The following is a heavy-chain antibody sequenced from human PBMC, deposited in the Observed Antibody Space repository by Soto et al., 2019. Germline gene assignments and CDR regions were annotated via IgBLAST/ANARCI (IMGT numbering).Heavy chain of an antibody. J-gene: IGHJ4*02. Sequence: GPEVKQPGASVKVSCKASGYTFVSYGVTWVRQAPGQGLEWMGWISVYNGNTNYAQKLQGRVSMTADTSTNTAYMELRSLRSDDTAVYFCARDRSSSWYGDHWGQGTLVTVSS. CDR1: GYTFVSYG. D-gene: IGHD6-13*01. CDR3: ARDRSSSWYGDH. CDR2: ISVYNGNT. V-gene: IGHV1-18*01.